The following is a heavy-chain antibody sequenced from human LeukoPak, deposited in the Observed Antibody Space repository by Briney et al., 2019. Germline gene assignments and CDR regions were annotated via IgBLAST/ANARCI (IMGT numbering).Heavy chain of an antibody. V-gene: IGHV3-66*04. CDR3: AKRDV. J-gene: IGHJ6*02. CDR2: IYSGGST. Sequence: GGSLRLSCAASGFPFKEYAMNWVRQAPGKGLEWVSVIYSGGSTYYADSVKGRFTISRDNSKNTLYLQMNSLRAEDTAVYYCAKRDVWGQGTTVTVSS. CDR1: GFPFKEYA.